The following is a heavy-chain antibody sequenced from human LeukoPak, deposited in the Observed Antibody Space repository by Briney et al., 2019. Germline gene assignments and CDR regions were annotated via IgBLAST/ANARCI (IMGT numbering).Heavy chain of an antibody. CDR3: ARDRGILGDNDAFDI. CDR1: GYTFTGYY. CDR2: INPNSGGT. D-gene: IGHD3-10*01. V-gene: IGHV1-2*02. Sequence: ASVKVSCKASGYTFTGYYMHWVRQAPGQGLEWMGWINPNSGGTNYAQKFQGRVTMTRDTFISTAYMELSRLRSDDTAVYYCARDRGILGDNDAFDIWGQGTMVTVSS. J-gene: IGHJ3*02.